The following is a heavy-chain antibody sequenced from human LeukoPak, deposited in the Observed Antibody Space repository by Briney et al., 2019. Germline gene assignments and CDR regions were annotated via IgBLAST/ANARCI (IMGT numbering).Heavy chain of an antibody. CDR2: IIPIFGTA. CDR1: GGTFSSYA. J-gene: IGHJ3*02. CDR3: ARAQDSSGYDAFDI. D-gene: IGHD3-22*01. Sequence: ASVKVSCKASGGTFSSYATSWVRQAPGQGLEWMGRIIPIFGTANYAQKFQGRVTITADKSTSTAYMELSSLRSEDTAVYYCARAQDSSGYDAFDIWGQGTMVTVSS. V-gene: IGHV1-69*06.